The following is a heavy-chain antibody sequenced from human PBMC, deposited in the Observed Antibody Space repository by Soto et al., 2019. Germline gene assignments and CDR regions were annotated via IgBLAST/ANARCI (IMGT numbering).Heavy chain of an antibody. D-gene: IGHD6-19*01. J-gene: IGHJ6*02. V-gene: IGHV3-33*01. CDR1: GFTFSSYG. CDR2: IWYDGSNK. CDR3: ARRLRSSGLYPSLNYGMDV. Sequence: GGSLRLSCAASGFTFSSYGMHWVRQAPGKGLEWVAVIWYDGSNKYYADSVKGRFTISRDNSKNTLYLQMNSLRAEDTAVYYCARRLRSSGLYPSLNYGMDVWGQGTTVTVSS.